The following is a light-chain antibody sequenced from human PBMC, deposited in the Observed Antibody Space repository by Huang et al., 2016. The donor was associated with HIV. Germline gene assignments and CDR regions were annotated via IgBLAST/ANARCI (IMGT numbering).Light chain of an antibody. Sequence: EIVMTQSPATLSVSPGERATLSCRASQSVSSNLAWYQQKPAQAPRLLIYAASTRATGILARFSGSGSGTEFTLTISSLQSEDFAVYYCQQYNDWPPLLTFGPGTKVDFK. J-gene: IGKJ3*01. CDR2: AAS. V-gene: IGKV3-15*01. CDR3: QQYNDWPPLLT. CDR1: QSVSSN.